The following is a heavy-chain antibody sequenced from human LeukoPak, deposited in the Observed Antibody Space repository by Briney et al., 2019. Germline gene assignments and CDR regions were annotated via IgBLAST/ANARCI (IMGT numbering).Heavy chain of an antibody. CDR3: AGQGAVGATGFDF. D-gene: IGHD1-26*01. J-gene: IGHJ4*02. CDR2: IYYSGSS. V-gene: IGHV4-39*01. CDR1: GDSISGISYY. Sequence: PSETLSLTCSVSGDSISGISYYWGWIRQPPGKGLEWIGKIYYSGSSYNNPSLESRVVISLDTSRNQFSLKLTSVTATDTAVYYCAGQGAVGATGFDFWGQGILVTVSS.